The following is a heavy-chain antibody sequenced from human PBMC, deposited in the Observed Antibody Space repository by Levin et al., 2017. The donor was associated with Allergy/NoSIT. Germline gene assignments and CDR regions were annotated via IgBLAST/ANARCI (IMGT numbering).Heavy chain of an antibody. CDR3: ARLYYDPLTGPTAFDH. Sequence: GESLKISCKASGYTFTGHSMHWVRQAPGQGLEWMGWINIHNGDTKYAQKFQGRVTLTRDTSISTAYMEVSGLRSDDTAVYYCARLYYDPLTGPTAFDHWGQGTLVTVSS. CDR1: GYTFTGHS. CDR2: INIHNGDT. V-gene: IGHV1-2*02. D-gene: IGHD3-9*01. J-gene: IGHJ4*02.